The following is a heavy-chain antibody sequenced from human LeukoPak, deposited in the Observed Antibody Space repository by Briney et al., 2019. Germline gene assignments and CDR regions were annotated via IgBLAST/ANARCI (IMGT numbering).Heavy chain of an antibody. CDR1: GFTFSSYW. D-gene: IGHD6-13*01. J-gene: IGHJ3*02. CDR2: INSDGSST. Sequence: GGSLRLSCAASGFTFSSYWMHWVRQAPGKGLVWVSRINSDGSSTTYADSVKSRFATSRDNAKNTLYLQMSSLRVEDTAVYYCANGYSSTYYNALDIRGQGTMVTVSS. V-gene: IGHV3-74*01. CDR3: ANGYSSTYYNALDI.